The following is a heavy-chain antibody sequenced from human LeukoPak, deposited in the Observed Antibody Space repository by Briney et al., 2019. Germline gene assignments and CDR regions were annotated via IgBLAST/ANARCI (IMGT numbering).Heavy chain of an antibody. Sequence: GGSLRPSCAASGFTFDDYSMHWVRQPPGKGLEWLSGIDWNSGSIGYADSVKGRFTISRDNAKNSLYLQMNSLRADDTAFYYCAKDFSFAATSYYFDFWGRGTLVTVSS. V-gene: IGHV3-9*01. CDR3: AKDFSFAATSYYFDF. CDR1: GFTFDDYS. J-gene: IGHJ4*02. CDR2: IDWNSGSI. D-gene: IGHD2-15*01.